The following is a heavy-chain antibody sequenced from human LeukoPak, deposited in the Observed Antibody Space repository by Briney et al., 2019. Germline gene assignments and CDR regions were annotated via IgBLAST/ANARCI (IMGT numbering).Heavy chain of an antibody. CDR2: MNPNSANT. D-gene: IGHD6-25*01. V-gene: IGHV1-8*02. J-gene: IGHJ5*02. CDR3: ARVPSGGNKFDP. Sequence: EASVKVSCKASGYTFTDYYIHWVRQAPGHGLEWMGWMNPNSANTGYAQKFQGRVTMTRNTSISTAYMELRSLRSEDTAVYYCARVPSGGNKFDPWGQGTLVTVSS. CDR1: GYTFTDYY.